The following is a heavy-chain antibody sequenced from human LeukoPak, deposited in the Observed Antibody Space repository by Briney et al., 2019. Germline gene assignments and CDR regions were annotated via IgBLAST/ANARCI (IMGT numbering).Heavy chain of an antibody. CDR2: ISSNGSTI. J-gene: IGHJ4*02. CDR3: ARGRAARPLSDY. Sequence: GGSLRLSCAASGFTFSSYEMNWVRRAPGKGLEWVSYISSNGSTIYYADSVKGRFTISRDNAKNSLFLQMNSLRAEDTAIYYCARGRAARPLSDYWGQGTLVTVSS. V-gene: IGHV3-48*03. CDR1: GFTFSSYE. D-gene: IGHD2-15*01.